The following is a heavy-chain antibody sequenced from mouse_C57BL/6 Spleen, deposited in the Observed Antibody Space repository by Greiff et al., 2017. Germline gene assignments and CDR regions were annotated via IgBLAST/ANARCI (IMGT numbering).Heavy chain of an antibody. Sequence: EVHLVESGGGLVKPGGSLKLSCAASGFTFSSYAMSWVRQTPEKRLEWVATISDGGSYTYYPDNVKGRFTISRDNAKNNLYLQRSHLKSEDTAMYYCARELRGYFDYWGQGTTLTVAS. V-gene: IGHV5-4*01. CDR2: ISDGGSYT. D-gene: IGHD1-1*01. CDR3: ARELRGYFDY. J-gene: IGHJ2*01. CDR1: GFTFSSYA.